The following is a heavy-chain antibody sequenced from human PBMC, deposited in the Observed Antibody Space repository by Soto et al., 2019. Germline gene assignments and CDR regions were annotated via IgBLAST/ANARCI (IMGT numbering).Heavy chain of an antibody. Sequence: PGESLKISCKGSGYNFSSNWIGWVRQMPGKGLEWMGIIYPGDSDTRYSPSFQGQVTISADKSISTAYLQWTSLKASDTAMYYCAGGEDKAESGYSGYDFEFWGQGTLVTVSS. D-gene: IGHD5-12*01. CDR3: AGGEDKAESGYSGYDFEF. V-gene: IGHV5-51*01. CDR1: GYNFSSNW. J-gene: IGHJ4*02. CDR2: IYPGDSDT.